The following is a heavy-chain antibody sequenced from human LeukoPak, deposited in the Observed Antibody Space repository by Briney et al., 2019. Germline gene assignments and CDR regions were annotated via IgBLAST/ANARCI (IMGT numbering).Heavy chain of an antibody. CDR3: ATFPESSTSWPYYYYGMDV. D-gene: IGHD2-2*01. J-gene: IGHJ6*02. V-gene: IGHV3-23*01. CDR1: GSTFSSYA. Sequence: PGGSLRLSCAASGSTFSSYAMSWVRQAPGKGLEWVSAISGSGGSTYYADSVKGRFTISRDNSKNTLYLQMNSLRAEDTAVYYCATFPESSTSWPYYYYGMDVWGQGTTVTVSS. CDR2: ISGSGGST.